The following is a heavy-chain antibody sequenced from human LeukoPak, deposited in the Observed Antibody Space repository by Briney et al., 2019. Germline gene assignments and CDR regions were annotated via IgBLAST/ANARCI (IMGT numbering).Heavy chain of an antibody. J-gene: IGHJ6*03. D-gene: IGHD6-13*01. CDR3: ARNLMAADGRYGEYHYYYYMDV. CDR2: INWTGGST. CDR1: GFTFDDSG. V-gene: IGHV3-20*04. Sequence: AGGSLRLSCAASGFTFDDSGMSWVRQAPGKGLEWVSGINWTGGSTVYADSVKGRFTISRDNARNSLYLQMNSLRAEDTAVYSCARNLMAADGRYGEYHYYYYMDVWGRGTTVTISS.